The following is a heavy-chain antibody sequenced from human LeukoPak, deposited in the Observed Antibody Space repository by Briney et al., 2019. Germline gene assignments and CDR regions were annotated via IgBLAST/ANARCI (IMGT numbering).Heavy chain of an antibody. CDR1: GGSISGYY. D-gene: IGHD3-9*01. J-gene: IGHJ4*02. V-gene: IGHV4-59*01. Sequence: SETLSLTCTVSGGSISGYYYSWIRQPPGKGLEWIGYIYYSGSTNCNPSLKSRVTMSVDTSKNQFSLKLSSVTAADTAMYYCARYDMNKFFDYWGQGILVTVSS. CDR2: IYYSGST. CDR3: ARYDMNKFFDY.